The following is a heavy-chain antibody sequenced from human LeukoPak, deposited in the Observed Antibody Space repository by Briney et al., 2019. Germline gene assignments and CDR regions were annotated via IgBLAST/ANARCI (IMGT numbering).Heavy chain of an antibody. CDR1: GGTFSSYA. V-gene: IGHV1-69*05. J-gene: IGHJ4*02. CDR3: ARSSNWNLGYFDY. D-gene: IGHD1-7*01. CDR2: IIPIFGTA. Sequence: SVKVSCKASGGTFSSYAISWVRRAPGQGLEWMGGIIPIFGTANYAQKFQGRVTITTDESTSTAYMELSSLRSEDTAVYYCARSSNWNLGYFDYWGQGTLVTVSS.